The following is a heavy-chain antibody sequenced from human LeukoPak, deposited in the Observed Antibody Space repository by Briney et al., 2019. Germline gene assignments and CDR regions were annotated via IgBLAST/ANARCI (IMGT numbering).Heavy chain of an antibody. CDR2: INTKTGNP. CDR1: GYTFSNYD. J-gene: IGHJ3*02. Sequence: GASVKVSCKASGYTFSNYDMNWVRQAPGRGLEWMGWINTKTGNPTYAQGFTGRFVFSLDTSVSTTYLQISSLKADDTAVYYCARDQRYCGGDCYDAFDIWGQGTMVTVSS. V-gene: IGHV7-4-1*02. D-gene: IGHD2-21*02. CDR3: ARDQRYCGGDCYDAFDI.